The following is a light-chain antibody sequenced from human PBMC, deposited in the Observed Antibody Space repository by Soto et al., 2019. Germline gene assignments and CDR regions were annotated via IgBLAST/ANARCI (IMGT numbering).Light chain of an antibody. V-gene: IGLV2-14*03. CDR1: SSDVGGYNY. Sequence: QSALTQPASVSGSPGQSITISCTGTSSDVGGYNYVSWYQQHPGKAPKLMIYDVSNRPSGVSNRFSGSRSGNTASLTISGLQAEDESDYYCTSYPTNNTVIFGGGTKVTVL. J-gene: IGLJ2*01. CDR2: DVS. CDR3: TSYPTNNTVI.